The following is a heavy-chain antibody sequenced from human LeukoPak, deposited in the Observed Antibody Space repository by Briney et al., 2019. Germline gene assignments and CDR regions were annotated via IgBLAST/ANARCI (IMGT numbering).Heavy chain of an antibody. CDR3: ARDEGRVSGSFNP. CDR1: GYTFTRHG. D-gene: IGHD3-10*01. CDR2: ISTYSSHT. V-gene: IGHV1-18*01. Sequence: ASVKVSCKASGYTFTRHGITWVRQAPGQGLEWMGCISTYSSHTNYAQKFQGRVTMTTDTSTTTGYMELRSLRSDDTAVYYCARDEGRVSGSFNPWGQGTLVTVSS. J-gene: IGHJ5*02.